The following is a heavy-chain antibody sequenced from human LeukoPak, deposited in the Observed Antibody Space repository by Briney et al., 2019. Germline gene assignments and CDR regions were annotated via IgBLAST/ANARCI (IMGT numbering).Heavy chain of an antibody. Sequence: GGSLRLSCAASGFTFSSYVIHWVRQAPGKGLEWVAHISYDGSDKYYADSVKGRFTISRDNSKNTVYLQMNSLRAEDTAVYYCAKDDGEATIGYAFDIWGQGTMVTVSS. CDR1: GFTFSSYV. D-gene: IGHD3-10*01. J-gene: IGHJ3*02. V-gene: IGHV3-30-3*01. CDR2: ISYDGSDK. CDR3: AKDDGEATIGYAFDI.